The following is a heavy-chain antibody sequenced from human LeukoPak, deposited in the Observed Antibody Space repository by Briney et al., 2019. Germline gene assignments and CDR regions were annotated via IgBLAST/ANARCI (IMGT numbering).Heavy chain of an antibody. Sequence: GGSLRLSCAASGFTFSSYAMSWVRQAPGKGLEWVSAISGSGGSTYYADSVKGRFTISRDNAKNSLYLQMNSLRAEDTAVYYCASAEYSSSGYYYYGMDVWGQGTTVTVSS. CDR2: ISGSGGST. V-gene: IGHV3-23*01. CDR1: GFTFSSYA. CDR3: ASAEYSSSGYYYYGMDV. D-gene: IGHD6-13*01. J-gene: IGHJ6*02.